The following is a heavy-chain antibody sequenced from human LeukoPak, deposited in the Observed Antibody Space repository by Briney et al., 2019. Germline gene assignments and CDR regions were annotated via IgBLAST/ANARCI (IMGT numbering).Heavy chain of an antibody. D-gene: IGHD3-22*01. CDR3: AREGHTSGRAGCFDY. J-gene: IGHJ4*02. CDR1: GITLSNSV. V-gene: IGHV3-30*04. Sequence: GGSLRLSCAASGITLSNSVIHWVRQAPDKGLEWVALISTDGNNTPYADSVKGRFTISKDNSKNTVYLQMNSLTTEDTAIYYCAREGHTSGRAGCFDYWGQGNLVTVSS. CDR2: ISTDGNNT.